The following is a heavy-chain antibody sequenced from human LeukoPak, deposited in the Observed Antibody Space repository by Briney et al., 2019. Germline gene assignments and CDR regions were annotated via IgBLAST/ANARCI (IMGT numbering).Heavy chain of an antibody. CDR3: ARDTGYNTFDY. Sequence: GGSLRLSCAASGFTFSNYWMSWVRQAPGKGLERVANIKEDGSAKYYVDSVKGRFTISRDNAKNSQYLQMNSLRAEDTAVYYCARDTGYNTFDYWGQGTLVTVSS. V-gene: IGHV3-7*05. CDR1: GFTFSNYW. CDR2: IKEDGSAK. D-gene: IGHD5-24*01. J-gene: IGHJ4*02.